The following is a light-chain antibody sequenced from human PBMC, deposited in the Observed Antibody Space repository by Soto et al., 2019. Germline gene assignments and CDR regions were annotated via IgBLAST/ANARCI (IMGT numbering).Light chain of an antibody. CDR3: TSYAGSSYAGSNYIDV. J-gene: IGLJ1*01. V-gene: IGLV2-8*01. CDR2: EVS. CDR1: SSDVGGYNF. Sequence: QSVLTQPPSASGSPGQSVTISCTGTSSDVGGYNFVSWYQQHPGKAPKLVIYEVSKRPSGVPDRFSGSKSGNTASLTVSGLQAEDEADYYCTSYAGSSYAGSNYIDVFGTGTKVTVL.